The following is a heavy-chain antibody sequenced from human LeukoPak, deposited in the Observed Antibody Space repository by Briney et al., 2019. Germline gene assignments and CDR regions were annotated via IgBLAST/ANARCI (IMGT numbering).Heavy chain of an antibody. CDR3: AREVVVPAAIRGMFDY. CDR2: IYSCGST. CDR1: GGSISSGGYY. D-gene: IGHD2-2*02. Sequence: ETLSLTCTVSGGSISSGGYYWSWIRQAPGKGLEWVSVIYSCGSTYYADSVKGRFTISRDNSKNTLYLQMNSLRAEDTAVYYCAREVVVPAAIRGMFDYWGQGTLVTVSS. V-gene: IGHV3-66*01. J-gene: IGHJ4*02.